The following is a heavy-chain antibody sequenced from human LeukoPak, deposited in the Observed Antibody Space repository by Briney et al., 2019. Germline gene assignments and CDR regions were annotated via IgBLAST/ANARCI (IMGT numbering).Heavy chain of an antibody. Sequence: SETLSLTCTVSGGSISSYYWSWIRQPPGKGLEWIGYIYYIGSTNYNPSLKSRVTISVDTSKNQFSLKLSSVTAADTAVYYCARVYYGDYVAYYYYYMDVWGKGTTVTVSS. J-gene: IGHJ6*03. CDR2: IYYIGST. CDR1: GGSISSYY. D-gene: IGHD4-17*01. CDR3: ARVYYGDYVAYYYYYMDV. V-gene: IGHV4-59*01.